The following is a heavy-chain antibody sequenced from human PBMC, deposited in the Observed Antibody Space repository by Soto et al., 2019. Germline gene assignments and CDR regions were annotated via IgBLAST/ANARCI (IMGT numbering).Heavy chain of an antibody. CDR1: GFSFSTYS. Sequence: GGSLRLSCAASGFSFSTYSMNWVRQAPGKGLEWLSYISGSSSLIYYADSAKGRFTISRDNAKNSLYLQMNSLRDEDTAVYYCARDFPYCGSTSCYSAAPKYWGQGTLVTVSS. J-gene: IGHJ4*02. CDR3: ARDFPYCGSTSCYSAAPKY. CDR2: ISGSSSLI. V-gene: IGHV3-48*02. D-gene: IGHD2-2*01.